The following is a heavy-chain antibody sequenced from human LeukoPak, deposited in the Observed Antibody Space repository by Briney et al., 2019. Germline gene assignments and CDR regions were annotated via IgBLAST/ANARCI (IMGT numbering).Heavy chain of an antibody. D-gene: IGHD6-19*01. Sequence: PSETLSLTCTVSGGSISSYYWSWIRQPPGKGLEWIGYIYTSGSTNYNPSLKSRVTISVDTSKNQFSLKLSSVTTADTAVYYCARLGPPLGRAVAGTGGPDDPGAFDIWGQGTMVTVSS. CDR1: GGSISSYY. J-gene: IGHJ3*02. V-gene: IGHV4-4*09. CDR2: IYTSGST. CDR3: ARLGPPLGRAVAGTGGPDDPGAFDI.